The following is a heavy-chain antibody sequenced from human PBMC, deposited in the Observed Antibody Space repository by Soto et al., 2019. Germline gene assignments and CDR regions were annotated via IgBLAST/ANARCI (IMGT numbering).Heavy chain of an antibody. CDR3: AHPRGYGVFDAYDF. J-gene: IGHJ3*01. CDR2: ISGSGSDT. V-gene: IGHV3-23*01. Sequence: GSLRLSCAASGFTFSTYAMSWVLQAPGKGLEWVSAISGSGSDTYHAESVKGRFTISRDNSISMLYLQMNSLRTEDTAVYYCAHPRGYGVFDAYDFWGQGAMVTV. D-gene: IGHD4-17*01. CDR1: GFTFSTYA.